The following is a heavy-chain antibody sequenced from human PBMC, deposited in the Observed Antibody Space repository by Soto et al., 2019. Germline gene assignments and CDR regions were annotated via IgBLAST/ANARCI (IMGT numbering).Heavy chain of an antibody. Sequence: ASVKVSCKASGGTFSSYTISWVRQAPGQGLEWMGRIIPILGIANYAQKFQGRVTITADKSTSTAYMELSSLRSEDTAVYYCARGYYGSGSTFDYWGQGTLVTVSS. D-gene: IGHD3-10*01. J-gene: IGHJ4*02. CDR1: GGTFSSYT. V-gene: IGHV1-69*02. CDR3: ARGYYGSGSTFDY. CDR2: IIPILGIA.